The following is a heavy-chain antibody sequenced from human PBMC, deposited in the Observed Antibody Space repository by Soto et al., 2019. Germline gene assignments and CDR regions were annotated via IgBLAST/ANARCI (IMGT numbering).Heavy chain of an antibody. Sequence: QPGGSLRLSCAASGFTFSTYAMAWVRQAPGKGLEWVSGVSASGLNTDYADPVKGRFYISRDNSKNTLYLQMNSLRAEDTAVYYCARETDSSSWYSDYGMDVWGQGTTVTVSS. CDR3: ARETDSSSWYSDYGMDV. V-gene: IGHV3-23*01. J-gene: IGHJ6*02. CDR1: GFTFSTYA. CDR2: VSASGLNT. D-gene: IGHD6-13*01.